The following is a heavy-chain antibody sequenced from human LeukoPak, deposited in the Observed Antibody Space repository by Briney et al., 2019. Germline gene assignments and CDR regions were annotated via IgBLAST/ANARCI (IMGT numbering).Heavy chain of an antibody. CDR2: INSDGSST. CDR3: ARDRNTGSSYENLFEY. V-gene: IGHV3-74*01. D-gene: IGHD1-26*01. J-gene: IGHJ4*02. Sequence: GGSLRLSCAASGFTFSSYWMHWVRQAPGKGLVWVSRINSDGSSTSYADSVKGRFTISRDNAKNTLYLQMNSLRAEDTYVYYCARDRNTGSSYENLFEYWGQGSLVTVSS. CDR1: GFTFSSYW.